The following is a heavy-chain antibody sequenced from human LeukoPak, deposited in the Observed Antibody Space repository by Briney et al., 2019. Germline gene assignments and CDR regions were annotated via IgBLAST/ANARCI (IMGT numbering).Heavy chain of an antibody. J-gene: IGHJ4*02. CDR3: ARDTGYSGYESDY. Sequence: GGSLRLSCAASGFTFSSYAMHWVRQAPGKGLEYVSATSSNGGSTYYANSVKGRFTISRDNSKNTLYLQMGSLRAEDMAVYYCARDTGYSGYESDYWGQGTLVTVSS. D-gene: IGHD5-12*01. CDR2: TSSNGGST. V-gene: IGHV3-64*01. CDR1: GFTFSSYA.